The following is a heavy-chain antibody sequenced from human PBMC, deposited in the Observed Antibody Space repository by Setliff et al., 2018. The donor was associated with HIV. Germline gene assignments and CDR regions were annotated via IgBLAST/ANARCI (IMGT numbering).Heavy chain of an antibody. D-gene: IGHD3-16*01. Sequence: SETLSLTCSVSTDSISNFHWGWMRQPAGKGLEWIGRIFGSGTTHYNPSLKSRVTMSIDTSKNQFSLKLNSVTAADTAVYFCARDRSKYGTGSSAYNWFDPWGLGTLVTVSS. J-gene: IGHJ5*02. CDR2: IFGSGTT. V-gene: IGHV4-4*07. CDR1: TDSISNFH. CDR3: ARDRSKYGTGSSAYNWFDP.